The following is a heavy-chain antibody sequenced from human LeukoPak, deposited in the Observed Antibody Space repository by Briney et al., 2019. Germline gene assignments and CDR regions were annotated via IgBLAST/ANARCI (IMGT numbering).Heavy chain of an antibody. Sequence: GVSLRLSCAASRFTFSSYGMSWVRQAPGEGLEWVSSISGSGGSTYYADSVKGRFTISRDNSKNTLYLQMNSLRDEDTAVYYCAKSSYYDASGYHREYYFDYWGQGTLVTVSS. D-gene: IGHD3-22*01. J-gene: IGHJ4*02. CDR1: RFTFSSYG. CDR2: ISGSGGST. V-gene: IGHV3-23*01. CDR3: AKSSYYDASGYHREYYFDY.